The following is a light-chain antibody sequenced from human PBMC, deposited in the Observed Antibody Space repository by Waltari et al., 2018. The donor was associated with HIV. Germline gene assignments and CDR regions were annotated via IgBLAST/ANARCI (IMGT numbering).Light chain of an antibody. CDR3: QQYYTTPQS. V-gene: IGKV4-1*01. Sequence: DIVLTLFPDSMAVSLGDRATVHCTSLQTVLYCSDNRDYLAWYQVRPGQPPQLLIYWASTRQSGVPDRFSGSGSGTHFTLTSSGLQAEDVAIYYCQQYYTTPQSFGQGTRLEI. CDR1: QTVLYCSDNRDY. CDR2: WAS. J-gene: IGKJ2*03.